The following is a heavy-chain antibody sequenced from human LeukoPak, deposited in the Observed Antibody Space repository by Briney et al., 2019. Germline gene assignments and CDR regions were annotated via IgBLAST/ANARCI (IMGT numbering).Heavy chain of an antibody. V-gene: IGHV3-21*06. CDR3: AKDKEVLGYCSGGSCSGLDY. CDR2: ISFSSTHI. D-gene: IGHD2-15*01. CDR1: GFIFSNYG. J-gene: IGHJ4*02. Sequence: PGGSPRLSCAASGFIFSNYGMSWVRQAPGKGLEWVSSISFSSTHIYYADSIQGRFTISRDNAENSLYLQMNSLRAEDTAVYYCAKDKEVLGYCSGGSCSGLDYWGQGTLVTVSS.